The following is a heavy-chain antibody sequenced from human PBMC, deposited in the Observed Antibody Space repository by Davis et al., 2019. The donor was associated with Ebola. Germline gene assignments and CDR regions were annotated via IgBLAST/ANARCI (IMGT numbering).Heavy chain of an antibody. CDR1: GFSLSTSGVG. J-gene: IGHJ4*02. CDR3: ARHDSSGWYSYFDY. V-gene: IGHV2-70*01. Sequence: SGPTLVKPTQTLTLTCTFSGFSLSTSGVGVGWIRQPPGKALEWLALIDWDDDKYYSTSLKTRLTISKDTSKNQVVLTMTNMDPVDTATYYCARHDSSGWYSYFDYWGQGTLVTVSS. CDR2: IDWDDDK. D-gene: IGHD6-19*01.